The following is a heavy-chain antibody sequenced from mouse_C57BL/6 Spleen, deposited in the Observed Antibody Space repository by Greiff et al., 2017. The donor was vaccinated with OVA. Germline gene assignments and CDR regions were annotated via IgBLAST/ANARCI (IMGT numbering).Heavy chain of an antibody. J-gene: IGHJ2*01. CDR3: ARFITTVDYFDY. V-gene: IGHV1-50*01. CDR1: GYTFTSYW. CDR2: IDPSDSYT. D-gene: IGHD1-1*01. Sequence: VQLQQSGAELVKPGASVKLSCKASGYTFTSYWMQWVKQRPGQGLEWIGEIDPSDSYTNYNQKFKGKATLTVDTSSSTAYMQLSSLTSEDSAVYYCARFITTVDYFDYWGQGTTLTVSS.